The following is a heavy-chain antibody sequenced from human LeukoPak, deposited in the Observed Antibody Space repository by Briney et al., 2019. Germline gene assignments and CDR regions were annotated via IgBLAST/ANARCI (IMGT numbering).Heavy chain of an antibody. V-gene: IGHV1-69*05. CDR2: IIPIFGTA. D-gene: IGHD2-15*01. J-gene: IGHJ3*02. CDR1: GGTFSSYA. Sequence: SVKVSCKASGGTFSSYAISWVRQAPGQELEWMGRIIPIFGTANYAQKFQGRVTITTDESTSTAYMELSSLRSEDTAVCYCARDRVAATDAFDIWGQGTMVTVSS. CDR3: ARDRVAATDAFDI.